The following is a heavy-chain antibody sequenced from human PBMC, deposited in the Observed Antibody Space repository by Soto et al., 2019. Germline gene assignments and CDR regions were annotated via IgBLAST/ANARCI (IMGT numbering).Heavy chain of an antibody. J-gene: IGHJ3*02. Sequence: QVQLQQWGAGLLKPSETLSLTCAVYGGFVSSGSYYWSWIRQPPGKGLQSIGEMSHSGGTHFNPPLKRRLTISVDTYKNQFSLKMSPVTAADTALYYCARVERGTATTVVDAFDIWGPGTMVTVSS. D-gene: IGHD1-1*01. CDR3: ARVERGTATTVVDAFDI. CDR1: GGFVSSGSYY. V-gene: IGHV4-34*01. CDR2: MSHSGGT.